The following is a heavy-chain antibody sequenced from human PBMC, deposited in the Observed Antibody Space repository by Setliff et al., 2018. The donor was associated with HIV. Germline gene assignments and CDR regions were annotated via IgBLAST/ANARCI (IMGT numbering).Heavy chain of an antibody. CDR2: IYYSGNT. CDR1: GVSISSSTYY. Sequence: LSLTCTVSGVSISSSTYYWGWIRQPPGKGLEWIGSIYYSGNTYYNPSLKSRVTISVDTSKNQFSLKLSSVTAADTAVYYCARHGGIRGYTYGIYTYAFHIRGQGTMVTVSS. CDR3: ARHGGIRGYTYGIYTYAFHI. D-gene: IGHD5-18*01. J-gene: IGHJ3*02. V-gene: IGHV4-39*01.